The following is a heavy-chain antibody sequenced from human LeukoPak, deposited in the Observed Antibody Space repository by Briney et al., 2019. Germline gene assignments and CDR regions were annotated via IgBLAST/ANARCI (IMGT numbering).Heavy chain of an antibody. V-gene: IGHV4-30-4*08. J-gene: IGHJ4*02. CDR3: ARVGKKDYGGNSGPFDY. CDR2: IYYSGST. Sequence: SETLSLTCTVSGGSISSGDYYWSWIRQPPGKGLEWIGYIYYSGSTYYNPSLKSRVTISVDTSKNQFSLKLSSVTAADTAVYYCARVGKKDYGGNSGPFDYWGQGTLVTVSS. D-gene: IGHD4-23*01. CDR1: GGSISSGDYY.